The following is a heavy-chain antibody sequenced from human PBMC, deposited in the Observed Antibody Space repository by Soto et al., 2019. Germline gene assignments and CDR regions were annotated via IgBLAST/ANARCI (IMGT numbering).Heavy chain of an antibody. CDR2: IYYSGST. CDR3: ARLRYCSGGSRSPRFDP. CDR1: GGSISSGGYY. Sequence: QVQLQESGPGLVKPSQTLSLTCTVSGGSISSGGYYWSWIRQHPGKGLEWIGYIYYSGSTYYNPYLKSPVTIAADTSKNQFSLKLSSVTAADTAVYYCARLRYCSGGSRSPRFDPWGHGTLVTVSS. V-gene: IGHV4-31*01. D-gene: IGHD2-15*01. J-gene: IGHJ5*02.